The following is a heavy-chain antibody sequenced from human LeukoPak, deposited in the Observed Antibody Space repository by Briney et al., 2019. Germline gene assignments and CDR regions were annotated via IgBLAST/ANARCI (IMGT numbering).Heavy chain of an antibody. Sequence: KASETLSLTCTVSGGSISSGDYYWSWIRQPPGKGLEWIGYIYYSGSTYYNPSLKSRVTISVDTSKNQFSLKLSSVTAADTAVYYCATRGSNTGGFDYWGQGTLVTVSS. CDR3: ATRGSNTGGFDY. D-gene: IGHD1-26*01. V-gene: IGHV4-30-4*08. CDR1: GGSISSGDYY. J-gene: IGHJ4*02. CDR2: IYYSGST.